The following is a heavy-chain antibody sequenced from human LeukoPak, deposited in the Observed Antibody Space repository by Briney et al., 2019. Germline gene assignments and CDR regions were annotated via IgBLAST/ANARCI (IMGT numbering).Heavy chain of an antibody. Sequence: ASVKGSCKASGYTFTGYYMHWVRQAPGQGLEWMGWINPNSGGTNYAQKFQGRVTMTRDTSISTAYMELSRLRSDDTAVYYCARGPTMVRGVIFSAYYYGMDVWGQGTTVTVSS. CDR3: ARGPTMVRGVIFSAYYYGMDV. J-gene: IGHJ6*02. V-gene: IGHV1-2*02. D-gene: IGHD3-10*01. CDR2: INPNSGGT. CDR1: GYTFTGYY.